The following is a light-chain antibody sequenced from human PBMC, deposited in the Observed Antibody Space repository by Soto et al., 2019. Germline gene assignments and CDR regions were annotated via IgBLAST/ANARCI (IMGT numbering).Light chain of an antibody. CDR1: RSVLYKSNNKNH. J-gene: IGKJ4*01. Sequence: DIVMTQSPDSLAVSLGESATMNCKCSRSVLYKSNNKNHLAWYQQKPGQPPQFXIYWASTRESGVPERFSGSGSGTDVTLTISSLEAEDVAFYWCQQYFDVPFTFGGGTKVDI. CDR3: QQYFDVPFT. V-gene: IGKV4-1*01. CDR2: WAS.